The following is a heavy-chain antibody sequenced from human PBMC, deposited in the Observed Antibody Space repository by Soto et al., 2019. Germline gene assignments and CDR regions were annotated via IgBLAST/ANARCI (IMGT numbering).Heavy chain of an antibody. CDR1: GGSITIGGSF. J-gene: IGHJ5*02. D-gene: IGHD2-15*01. Sequence: SETLSLTCTVSGGSITIGGSFWSCIRQHPGKGPEWIAFIGYSGATSYNPSLASRVTISADTYKSQFSLNLRSVTAADTAVYYCARGGASSKWFAPWGQGILVTVSS. CDR3: ARGGASSKWFAP. CDR2: IGYSGAT. V-gene: IGHV4-31*03.